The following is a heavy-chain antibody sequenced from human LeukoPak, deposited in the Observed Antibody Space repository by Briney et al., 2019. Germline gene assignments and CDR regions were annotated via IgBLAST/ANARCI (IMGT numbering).Heavy chain of an antibody. V-gene: IGHV4-31*03. CDR3: ARAVNPPKYCSSTSCISAFDY. CDR1: GGSISSGGNY. CDR2: IYYSGST. J-gene: IGHJ4*02. Sequence: SETLSLTCSVSGGSISSGGNYWSWIRQHPGKGPEWIGYIYYSGSTYYNPSLKSRVTISVDTSKNQFSLNLSSVTAADTAVYYCARAVNPPKYCSSTSCISAFDYWGQGILVTVSS. D-gene: IGHD2-2*01.